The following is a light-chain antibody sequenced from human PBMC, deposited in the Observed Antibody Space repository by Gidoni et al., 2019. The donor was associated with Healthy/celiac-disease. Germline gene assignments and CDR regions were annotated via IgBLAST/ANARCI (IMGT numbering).Light chain of an antibody. CDR3: AAWDDSLSGHVV. J-gene: IGLJ2*01. CDR2: SNK. Sequence: QSLLTQPPSASGTPGQRVTISCSGSSSNIGSNYVYWYQQLPGTDPQLLIYSNKQRPSGVPDRFSGSKSGTSASLAISGLRSEDEADYYCAAWDDSLSGHVVFGGGTKLTVL. V-gene: IGLV1-47*02. CDR1: SSNIGSNY.